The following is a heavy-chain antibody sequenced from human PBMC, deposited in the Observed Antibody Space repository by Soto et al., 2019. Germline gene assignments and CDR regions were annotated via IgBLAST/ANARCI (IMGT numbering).Heavy chain of an antibody. CDR1: GFTFSSYA. D-gene: IGHD2-21*01. CDR2: ISYDGSNK. CDR3: ARMVIADY. J-gene: IGHJ4*02. Sequence: QVQLVESGGGVVQPGRSLRLSCAASGFTFSSYAMHWVRQAPGKGLEWVAVISYDGSNKYYADSVKGRFTISRDNSKNTLYLQMNSLRAEDTAVYYCARMVIADYWGQGTLVTVSS. V-gene: IGHV3-30-3*01.